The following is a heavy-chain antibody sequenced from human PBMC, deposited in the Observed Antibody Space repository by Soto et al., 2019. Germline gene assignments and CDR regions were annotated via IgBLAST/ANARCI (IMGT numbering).Heavy chain of an antibody. Sequence: SETLSLSCTVSGGSISSYYWIWIRQPPGKGLEWIGYIFYSGSTNYNPSLKSRVTISVDTSKNQFSLKLSSVTAADTAVYYCARERKDYYDSSGYFDYWGQGTLVTVSS. CDR3: ARERKDYYDSSGYFDY. CDR1: GGSISSYY. V-gene: IGHV4-59*01. D-gene: IGHD3-22*01. J-gene: IGHJ4*02. CDR2: IFYSGST.